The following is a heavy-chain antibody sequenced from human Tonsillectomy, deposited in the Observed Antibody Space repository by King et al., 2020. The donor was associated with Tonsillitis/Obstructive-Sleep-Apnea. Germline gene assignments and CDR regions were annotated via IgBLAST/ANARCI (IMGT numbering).Heavy chain of an antibody. CDR2: ISYDGSNK. D-gene: IGHD2-2*01. CDR1: GFTFSSYA. J-gene: IGHJ4*02. CDR3: ARGVELGYCSSTGWYWGDY. V-gene: IGHV3-30*04. Sequence: QLVQSGGGVVQPGRSLRLSCAASGFTFSSYAMHWVRQAPGKGLEWVAVISYDGSNKYYADSVKGRFTISRDNSKNTLYLQMNSLGAEDTAVYYCARGVELGYCSSTGWYWGDYWGQGTLVTVSS.